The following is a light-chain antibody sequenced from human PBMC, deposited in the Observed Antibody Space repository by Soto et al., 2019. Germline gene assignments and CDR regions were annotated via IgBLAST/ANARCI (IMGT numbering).Light chain of an antibody. Sequence: QSALTQPASVSGSPGQSITISCTGTSSDVGGYNYVSWYQQHPDKAPKLMIYEVSNRPSGVSNRFSGSKSGNTASLTISGLQAEDEADDYCSSSTTSSTIVVFGGGTKLTVL. CDR2: EVS. CDR3: SSSTTSSTIVV. J-gene: IGLJ3*02. V-gene: IGLV2-14*01. CDR1: SSDVGGYNY.